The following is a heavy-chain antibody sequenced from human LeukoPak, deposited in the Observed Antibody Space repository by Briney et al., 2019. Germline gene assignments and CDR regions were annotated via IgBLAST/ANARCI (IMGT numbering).Heavy chain of an antibody. Sequence: GGSLRLSCAASGFTFSSYSMNWVRQATGKGLEWVSSISSSSSYIYYADSVKGRFTISRDNAKNSLYLQMNSLRAEDTAVYYCARGGSGSYSIDYWGQGTLVTVSS. V-gene: IGHV3-21*01. J-gene: IGHJ4*02. CDR3: ARGGSGSYSIDY. D-gene: IGHD1-26*01. CDR2: ISSSSSYI. CDR1: GFTFSSYS.